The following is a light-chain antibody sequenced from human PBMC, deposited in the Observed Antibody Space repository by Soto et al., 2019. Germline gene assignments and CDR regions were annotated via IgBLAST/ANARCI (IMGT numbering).Light chain of an antibody. CDR2: DAS. CDR3: QHYGGLWT. V-gene: IGKV1-5*01. Sequence: DIQMTQSPSTLSASVGDRVTITCRASQTINNRLAWYQRKPGKAPKVLIFDASTLESGVPSRFSASGSGTEFSLTISSLQPDDFATYYCQHYGGLWTFGQGTKVEIK. J-gene: IGKJ1*01. CDR1: QTINNR.